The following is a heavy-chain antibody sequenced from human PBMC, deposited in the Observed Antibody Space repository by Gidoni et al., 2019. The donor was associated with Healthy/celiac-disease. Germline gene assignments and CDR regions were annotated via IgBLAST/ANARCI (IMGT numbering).Heavy chain of an antibody. V-gene: IGHV3-48*03. J-gene: IGHJ4*02. CDR2: ISSSGSTI. CDR3: ARDPGGGLPPGY. D-gene: IGHD3-16*01. CDR1: GFTFSSYE. Sequence: EVQLVESGGGLVQPGGSLRLSCAASGFTFSSYEMNWVRQAPGKGLEWFSYISSSGSTIYYADSVKGRFTISRDNAKNSLYLQMNSLRAEDTAVYYCARDPGGGLPPGYWGQGTLVTVSS.